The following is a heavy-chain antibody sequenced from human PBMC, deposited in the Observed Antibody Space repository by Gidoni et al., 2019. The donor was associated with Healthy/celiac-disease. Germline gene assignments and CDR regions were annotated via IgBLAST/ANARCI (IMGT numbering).Heavy chain of an antibody. Sequence: QKFQGRVTITRDTSASTAYMELSSLRSEDTAVYYCARVSASSGRGAFDIWGQGTMVTVSS. V-gene: IGHV1-3*01. D-gene: IGHD6-19*01. J-gene: IGHJ3*02. CDR3: ARVSASSGRGAFDI.